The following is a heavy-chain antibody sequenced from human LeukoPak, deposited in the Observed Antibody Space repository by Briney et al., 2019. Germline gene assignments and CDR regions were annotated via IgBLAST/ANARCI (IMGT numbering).Heavy chain of an antibody. CDR1: GGSISSGSYY. CDR2: IYYSGRT. J-gene: IGHJ6*03. Sequence: SQTLSLTCTVSGGSISSGSYYWSWIRQPPGKGLEWIGYIYYSGRTNYNPSLKSRVTISVDTSKNQFSLKLSSVTAADTAVYYCARDVADPPDYYYYYMDVWGKGTTVTVSS. V-gene: IGHV4-61*01. CDR3: ARDVADPPDYYYYYMDV.